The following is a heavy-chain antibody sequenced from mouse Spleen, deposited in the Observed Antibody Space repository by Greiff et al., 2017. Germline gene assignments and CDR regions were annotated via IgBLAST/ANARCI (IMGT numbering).Heavy chain of an antibody. V-gene: IGHV1-69*01. CDR1: GYTFTDYW. Sequence: QVQLQQPGAELVMPGASVKMSCKASGYTFTDYWMHWVKQRPGQGLEWIGAIDTSDSYTSYNQKFKGKATLTADKSSSTAYMELRSLTSEDSAVYYCTRFTTVVHYFDYWGQGTTLTVSS. D-gene: IGHD1-1*01. CDR3: TRFTTVVHYFDY. J-gene: IGHJ2*01. CDR2: IDTSDSYT.